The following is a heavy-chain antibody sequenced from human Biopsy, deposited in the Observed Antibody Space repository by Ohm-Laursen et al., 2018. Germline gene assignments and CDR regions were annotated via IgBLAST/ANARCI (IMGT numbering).Heavy chain of an antibody. CDR1: GGSISSSTTYY. CDR2: VYNGGIT. V-gene: IGHV4-61*05. Sequence: GTLSLTCTVSGGSISSSTTYYWAWLRQPPGKGLEWIGHVYNGGITNYNPSLKSRVTISKDTSKNQFSLQVNSVTAADTAVYYCARTPRDSFWSGSYKRGLWFDPWGQGTLVIVSS. J-gene: IGHJ5*02. CDR3: ARTPRDSFWSGSYKRGLWFDP. D-gene: IGHD3-3*01.